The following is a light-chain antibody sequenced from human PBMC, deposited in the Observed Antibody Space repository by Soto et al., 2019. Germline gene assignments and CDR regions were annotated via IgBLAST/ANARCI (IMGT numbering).Light chain of an antibody. Sequence: SYELTQPPSVSVAPGQTARITCGGDNIGSKSVHWNQQKPGQAPVLVVYDDSDRPSGIPERFSGSNSGNTATLPISRVEAGDEADYYCQVWDSRSDHVVFGGGTKLTVL. J-gene: IGLJ2*01. CDR3: QVWDSRSDHVV. V-gene: IGLV3-21*02. CDR2: DDS. CDR1: NIGSKS.